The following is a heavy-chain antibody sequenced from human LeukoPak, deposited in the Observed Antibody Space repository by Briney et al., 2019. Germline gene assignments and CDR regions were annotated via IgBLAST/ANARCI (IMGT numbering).Heavy chain of an antibody. CDR3: ARGSCSSTSCYVWPTSTFDY. D-gene: IGHD2-2*01. J-gene: IGHJ4*02. V-gene: IGHV1-18*01. CDR1: GYTFITYG. Sequence: GASVNVSCKASGYTFITYGLSWVRQAPGQGLEWMGWISAYNGNTNIAQKFQGRVTMTTDTSTSTVYMELRSLRSDDTAVYYCARGSCSSTSCYVWPTSTFDYWGQGTLVTVSS. CDR2: ISAYNGNT.